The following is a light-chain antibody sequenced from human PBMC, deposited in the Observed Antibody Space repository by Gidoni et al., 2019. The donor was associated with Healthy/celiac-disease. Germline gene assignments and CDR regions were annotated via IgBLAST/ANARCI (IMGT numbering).Light chain of an antibody. Sequence: QSALTQPPSASGSPGQSVTTSCTGTSSDVGGYNYVSWYQQHPGKAPKLMIYEVSKRPSGVPDRFFGSKSGNTASLTVSGLQAEDEADYYCSSYAGSNREVFGGGTKLTVL. CDR3: SSYAGSNREV. J-gene: IGLJ2*01. V-gene: IGLV2-8*01. CDR2: EVS. CDR1: SSDVGGYNY.